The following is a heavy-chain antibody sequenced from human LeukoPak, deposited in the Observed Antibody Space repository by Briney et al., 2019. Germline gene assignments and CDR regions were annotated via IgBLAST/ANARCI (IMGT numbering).Heavy chain of an antibody. CDR3: ARDGPGCSGGSCLYYYYYGMDV. V-gene: IGHV4-4*02. D-gene: IGHD2-15*01. Sequence: SGTLSLTCAASGGSISSSNWWSWVRQPPGKGLEWIGEIYHSGSTNYNPSLKSRVTISVDKSKNQFSLKLSSVTAADTAVYYCARDGPGCSGGSCLYYYYYGMDVWGKGTTVTVSS. CDR1: GGSISSSNW. CDR2: IYHSGST. J-gene: IGHJ6*04.